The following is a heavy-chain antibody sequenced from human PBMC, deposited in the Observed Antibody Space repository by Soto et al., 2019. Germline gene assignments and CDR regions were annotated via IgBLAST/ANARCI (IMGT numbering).Heavy chain of an antibody. J-gene: IGHJ6*02. CDR2: ISGSGGST. CDR1: GFTFSNAW. CDR3: ARDTAYCGGDCYFNYYYGMDV. V-gene: IGHV3-23*04. Sequence: EVQLVESGGGLVKPGGSLRLSCAASGFTFSNAWMSWVRQAPGKGLEWVSAISGSGGSTYYADSVKGRFTISRDNSKNTLYLQMNSLRAEDTAVYYCARDTAYCGGDCYFNYYYGMDVWGQGTTVTVSS. D-gene: IGHD2-21*02.